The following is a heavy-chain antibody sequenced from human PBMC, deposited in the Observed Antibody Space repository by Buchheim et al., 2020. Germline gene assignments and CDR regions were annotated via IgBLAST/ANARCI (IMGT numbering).Heavy chain of an antibody. D-gene: IGHD3-22*01. J-gene: IGHJ4*02. V-gene: IGHV3-30-3*01. CDR3: ARDDTDSSGYEGY. CDR1: GFTFSSYA. CDR2: ISYDGSNK. Sequence: QVQLVESGGGVVQPGRSLRLSCAASGFTFSSYAMHWVRQAPGKGLEWVAVISYDGSNKYYADSVKGRFTISRDNSKNTLYLQMNSLRAEDTAVYYCARDDTDSSGYEGYWGQGTL.